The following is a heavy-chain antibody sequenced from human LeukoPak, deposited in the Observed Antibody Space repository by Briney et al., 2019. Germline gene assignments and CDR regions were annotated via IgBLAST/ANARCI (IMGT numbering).Heavy chain of an antibody. D-gene: IGHD4-17*01. J-gene: IGHJ4*02. V-gene: IGHV3-30*02. CDR3: AKDLNYGDLLDY. Sequence: GGSLRLSCAASGFTFSSYGMHWVRQAPGRGLEWVAFIRNDGRNKYYADSVKGRFTISRDNSKNTLYLQMKSLRAEDTAVYYCAKDLNYGDLLDYWGQGTLVTVSS. CDR2: IRNDGRNK. CDR1: GFTFSSYG.